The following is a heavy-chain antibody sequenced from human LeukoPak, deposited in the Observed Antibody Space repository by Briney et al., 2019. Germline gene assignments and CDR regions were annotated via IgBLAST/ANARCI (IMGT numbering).Heavy chain of an antibody. V-gene: IGHV3-66*04. Sequence: GGSLRLSCAASGFTVSSNYMSWVRQAPGKGLEWVSVIYSGGSTYYADSVKGRFTISRDNSKNTLYLQMNSLRAEDTAVYYCARHWEYYGSGSYLDYWGQGTLVTVSS. CDR3: ARHWEYYGSGSYLDY. D-gene: IGHD3-10*01. CDR1: GFTVSSNY. CDR2: IYSGGST. J-gene: IGHJ4*02.